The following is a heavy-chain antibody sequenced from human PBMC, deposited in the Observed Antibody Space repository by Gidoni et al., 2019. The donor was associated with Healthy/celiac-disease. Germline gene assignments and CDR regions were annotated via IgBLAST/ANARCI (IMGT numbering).Heavy chain of an antibody. CDR1: GFTFSSYE. CDR2: ISSSGSTI. D-gene: IGHD6-19*01. Sequence: EVQLVESGGGLVQPGGSLRLSCAASGFTFSSYEMNCVRKAPGKGLEWVSYISSSGSTIYYADAVKGRFTISRDNAKNSLYLQMNSLRAEDTAVYYCASSGSYYYYGMDVWGQGTTVTVSS. V-gene: IGHV3-48*03. J-gene: IGHJ6*02. CDR3: ASSGSYYYYGMDV.